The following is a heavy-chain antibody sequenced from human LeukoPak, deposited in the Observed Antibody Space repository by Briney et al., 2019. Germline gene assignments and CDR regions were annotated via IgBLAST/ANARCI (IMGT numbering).Heavy chain of an antibody. CDR3: ARDTPLNYDFWSGSLHYYMDV. J-gene: IGHJ6*03. Sequence: SQTLSLTCTVSGGSIDSGSYQWSWIRQPAGKGLEWIGRFYGSGSPYYNASLKSRVTISVDTSTSQFSLNLTSVTAADTAVYYCARDTPLNYDFWSGSLHYYMDVWGKGTTVTVSS. CDR1: GGSIDSGSYQ. CDR2: FYGSGSP. D-gene: IGHD3-3*01. V-gene: IGHV4-61*02.